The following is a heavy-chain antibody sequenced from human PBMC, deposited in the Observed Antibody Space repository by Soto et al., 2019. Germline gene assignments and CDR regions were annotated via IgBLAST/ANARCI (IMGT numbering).Heavy chain of an antibody. Sequence: EVQLLESGGGLVQPGGSLRLSCAASGFTFSSYAMSWVRQAPGKGLEWVSAISGSGGSTYYADSVKGRFTISRDNSKNTLYLQMNSLRAEDTAVYYCAKDLVVVAATFDAFDIWGQGTMVTVSS. CDR1: GFTFSSYA. CDR2: ISGSGGST. V-gene: IGHV3-23*01. J-gene: IGHJ3*02. CDR3: AKDLVVVAATFDAFDI. D-gene: IGHD2-15*01.